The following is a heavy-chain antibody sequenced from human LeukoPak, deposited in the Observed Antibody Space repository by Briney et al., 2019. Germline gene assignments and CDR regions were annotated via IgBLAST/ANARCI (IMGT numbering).Heavy chain of an antibody. J-gene: IGHJ4*02. CDR2: IGSGGDT. CDR1: GFTFSSYA. CDR3: AKYYAARSGSFDF. D-gene: IGHD3-10*01. Sequence: GGSLRLSCAASGFTFSSYAMTWVRQSPGKGLEWVSVIGSGGDTYYSDSVQGRFTISRDNSKNTLYLQINSLRADDTAVYYCAKYYAARSGSFDFRGQGTLVTVSS. V-gene: IGHV3-23*01.